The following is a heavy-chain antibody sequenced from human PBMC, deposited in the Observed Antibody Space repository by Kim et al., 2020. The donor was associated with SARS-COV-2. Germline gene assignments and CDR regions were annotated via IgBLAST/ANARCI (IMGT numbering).Heavy chain of an antibody. J-gene: IGHJ6*02. D-gene: IGHD3-10*01. CDR1: GYTFTSYG. CDR3: AREGGGFYGSGSYYYYGMDV. V-gene: IGHV1-18*01. Sequence: ASVKVSCKASGYTFTSYGISWVRQAPGQGLEWMGWISAYNGNTNYAQKLQGRVTMTTDTSTSTAYMELRSLRSDDTAVYYCAREGGGFYGSGSYYYYGMDVWGQGTTVTVSS. CDR2: ISAYNGNT.